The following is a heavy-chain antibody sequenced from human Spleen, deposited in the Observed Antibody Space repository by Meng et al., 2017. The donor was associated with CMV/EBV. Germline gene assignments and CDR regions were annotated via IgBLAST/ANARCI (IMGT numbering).Heavy chain of an antibody. Sequence: ASVKVSCKASGYTLTNYYIHWMRQAPGQGLEWMGWINPNSGGTNYAQKFQGRVTMTRDTSISTAYMELSRLRSDDTAVYYCARDGDSGGQPTLLAWGQGTMVTVSS. J-gene: IGHJ3*01. D-gene: IGHD3-10*01. V-gene: IGHV1-2*02. CDR1: GYTLTNYY. CDR2: INPNSGGT. CDR3: ARDGDSGGQPTLLA.